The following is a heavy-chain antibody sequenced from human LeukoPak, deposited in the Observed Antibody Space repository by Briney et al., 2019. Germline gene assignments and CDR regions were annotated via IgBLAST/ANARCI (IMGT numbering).Heavy chain of an antibody. D-gene: IGHD5-18*01. V-gene: IGHV4-59*01. J-gene: IGHJ4*02. Sequence: SETLSLTCTVSGGSIGSYYWSWIRQPPGKGLEWIGYVYYSGSTNYNPSLKSRVTISVDTSKNQFSLKLSSVTAADTAVYYCARQYSYGPYYFDYWGQGTLVTVSS. CDR3: ARQYSYGPYYFDY. CDR2: VYYSGST. CDR1: GGSIGSYY.